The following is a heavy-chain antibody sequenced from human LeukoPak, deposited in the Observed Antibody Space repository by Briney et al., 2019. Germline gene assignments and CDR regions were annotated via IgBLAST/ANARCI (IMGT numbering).Heavy chain of an antibody. Sequence: GGSLRLSCAASGFTVSSNYMSWVRQAPGKGLEWVSVIYSGGSTYYADSVKGRFTISRDNSKNTLYLQMNSLRAEDTAVYYCARAHHWGDFDYWGQGTLVTVSS. J-gene: IGHJ4*02. V-gene: IGHV3-53*01. CDR1: GFTVSSNY. D-gene: IGHD7-27*01. CDR3: ARAHHWGDFDY. CDR2: IYSGGST.